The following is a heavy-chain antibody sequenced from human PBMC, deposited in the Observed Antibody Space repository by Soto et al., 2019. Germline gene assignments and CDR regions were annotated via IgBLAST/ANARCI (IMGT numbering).Heavy chain of an antibody. Sequence: GGSLRLSCAASGFTFSSYSMNWVRQAPGKGLEWVSYISSSSSTIYYADSVKGRFTISRDNAKNSLYLQMNSLRAEDTAVYYCARDQGCSGGSCYSNPSYYYYYYYMDVWGKGTTVTVSS. CDR2: ISSSSSTI. CDR1: GFTFSSYS. CDR3: ARDQGCSGGSCYSNPSYYYYYYYMDV. V-gene: IGHV3-48*01. J-gene: IGHJ6*03. D-gene: IGHD2-15*01.